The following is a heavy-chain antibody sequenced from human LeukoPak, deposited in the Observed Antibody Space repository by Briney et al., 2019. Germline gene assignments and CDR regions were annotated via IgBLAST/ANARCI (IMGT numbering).Heavy chain of an antibody. CDR1: GFIFSSYW. D-gene: IGHD1-26*01. CDR2: IRQDGREK. Sequence: PGGSLRLSCVASGFIFSSYWMSWVRQAPGKGLEWVANIRQDGREKYHVDSVKGRFTISRDNAKNSLYLQMNSLTAEDTAVYYCASASGSYDYWGQENLVTVSS. CDR3: ASASGSYDY. V-gene: IGHV3-7*01. J-gene: IGHJ4*02.